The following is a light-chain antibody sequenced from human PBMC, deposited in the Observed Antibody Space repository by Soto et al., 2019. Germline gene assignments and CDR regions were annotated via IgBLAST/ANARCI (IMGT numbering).Light chain of an antibody. CDR2: AAS. Sequence: IPLTQSPSSLSASAGDRVTISCRASQSISTYLNWYQQKPGKAPKLLIQAASSLQSGVPSRFSGSGFGTDFTLTISTLQPEDFATYYCQQSYNTPRTFGPGTKVDIK. CDR3: QQSYNTPRT. J-gene: IGKJ3*01. CDR1: QSISTY. V-gene: IGKV1-39*01.